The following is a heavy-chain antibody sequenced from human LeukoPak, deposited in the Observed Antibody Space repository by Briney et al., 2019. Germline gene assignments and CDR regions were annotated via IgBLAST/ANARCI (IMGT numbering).Heavy chain of an antibody. CDR1: AGSISAYF. J-gene: IGHJ4*02. CDR2: INHSGGT. CDR3: GSAFGLGYSYGYGYYFDY. V-gene: IGHV4-34*01. Sequence: PSETLSLTCAVYAGSISAYFWRWIRHPLEGGREWVGEINHSGGTNYNTTPKRRVTITIATSKNKSSLKLSSVTTADTAVYYCGSAFGLGYSYGYGYYFDYWGQGTLVTVSS. D-gene: IGHD5-18*01.